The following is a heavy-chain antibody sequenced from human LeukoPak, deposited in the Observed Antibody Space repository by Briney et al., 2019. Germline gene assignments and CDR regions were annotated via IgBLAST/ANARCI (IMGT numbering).Heavy chain of an antibody. Sequence: GGSLRLSCAASGFTFSSYSMNWVRQAPGKGLEWVSSISSSSSYIYYADSVKGRFTISRDNAKNSLYLQMNSLRAEDTAVYYCARGVAARAVPFDYWGQGTLVTVSS. CDR2: ISSSSSYI. D-gene: IGHD6-6*01. V-gene: IGHV3-21*01. J-gene: IGHJ4*02. CDR3: ARGVAARAVPFDY. CDR1: GFTFSSYS.